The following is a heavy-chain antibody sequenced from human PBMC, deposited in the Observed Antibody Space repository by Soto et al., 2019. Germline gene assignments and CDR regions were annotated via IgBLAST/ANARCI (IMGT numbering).Heavy chain of an antibody. V-gene: IGHV3-23*01. Sequence: EVQLLESGGGLVQPGGSLRLSCAASGFTFSSHTMSWVRQAPGKGLEWVSAISGSGGSTYYADSVKGRFTISRDNPXXXLXXXMXXLRAEDTAVXYCAKGRLAALFDPWGQGTLVTVSS. J-gene: IGHJ5*02. CDR2: ISGSGGST. CDR3: AKGRLAALFDP. CDR1: GFTFSSHT.